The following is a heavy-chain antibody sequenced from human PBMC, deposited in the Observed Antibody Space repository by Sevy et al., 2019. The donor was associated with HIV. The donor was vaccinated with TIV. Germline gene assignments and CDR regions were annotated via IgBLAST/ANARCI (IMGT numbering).Heavy chain of an antibody. Sequence: GGSLRLSCAASGFTFSSYAMTWVRQTPGKGLEWVSIIGASGSDTYYPASVKGRFTISRDNSKNTLYLQMTSLRVEDTAVYYCASGGKCFSGRCYYDSWGQGTLVTVSS. J-gene: IGHJ4*02. V-gene: IGHV3-23*01. D-gene: IGHD2-15*01. CDR3: ASGGKCFSGRCYYDS. CDR2: IGASGSDT. CDR1: GFTFSSYA.